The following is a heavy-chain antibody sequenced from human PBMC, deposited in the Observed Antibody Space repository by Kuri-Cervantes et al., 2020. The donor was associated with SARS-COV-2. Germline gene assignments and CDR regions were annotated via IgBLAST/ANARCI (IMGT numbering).Heavy chain of an antibody. V-gene: IGHV3-11*04. CDR1: GFTFSDYY. CDR3: ARPYDEGPTTPN. Sequence: GESLKISCAASGFTFSDYYMSWIRQAPGKGLEWVPYISSSGSTIYYADSVKGRFTISRDNAKNSLYLQMNSLRAEDTAVYYCARPYDEGPTTPNWGQGTLVTVSS. CDR2: ISSSGSTI. J-gene: IGHJ4*02. D-gene: IGHD3-22*01.